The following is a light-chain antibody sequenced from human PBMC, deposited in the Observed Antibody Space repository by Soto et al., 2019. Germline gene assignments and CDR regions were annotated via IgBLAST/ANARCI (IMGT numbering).Light chain of an antibody. J-gene: IGKJ4*01. CDR2: DAS. V-gene: IGKV1-33*01. CDR3: QQYDNLPLP. CDR1: QSVSGW. Sequence: DSQRTQSHSTLSASVGATVTVTCRASQSVSGWLAWYQQKPGKAPKLLIYDASNLETGVPSRFSGSGSGTDFTFTISSLQPEDIATYYCQQYDNLPLPFGGGT.